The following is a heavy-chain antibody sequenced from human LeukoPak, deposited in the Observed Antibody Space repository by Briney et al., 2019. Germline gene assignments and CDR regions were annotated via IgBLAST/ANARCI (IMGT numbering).Heavy chain of an antibody. CDR2: INHSGRT. Sequence: SETLSLTCAVYGASFSDYYWSWIRQPPGKGLEWIGEINHSGRTNYNPSPKSRVTISLDTSKNQFSLKLSSVTAADTAVYYCARGQSLESYNWFDPWGQGTLVTVSS. CDR1: GASFSDYY. D-gene: IGHD6-19*01. J-gene: IGHJ5*02. CDR3: ARGQSLESYNWFDP. V-gene: IGHV4-34*01.